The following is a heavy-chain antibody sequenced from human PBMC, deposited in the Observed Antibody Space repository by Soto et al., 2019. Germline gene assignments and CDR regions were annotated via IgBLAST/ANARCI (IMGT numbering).Heavy chain of an antibody. CDR2: ISGSGGST. CDR1: GFTFSSYA. V-gene: IGHV3-23*01. J-gene: IGHJ4*02. CDR3: AKSRSVVRAYCGGDCYSIDY. Sequence: GGSLRLSCAASGFTFSSYAMSWVRQAPGKGLEWVSAISGSGGSTYYADSVKGRFTISRDNSKNTLYLQMNSLRAEDTAVYYCAKSRSVVRAYCGGDCYSIDYWGQGTLDTLSS. D-gene: IGHD2-21*02.